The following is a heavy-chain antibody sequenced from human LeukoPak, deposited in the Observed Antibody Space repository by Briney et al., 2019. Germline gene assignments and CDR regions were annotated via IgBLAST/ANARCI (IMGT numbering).Heavy chain of an antibody. J-gene: IGHJ5*02. V-gene: IGHV3-23*01. Sequence: GGSLRLSCAASGFTFSSYAMSWVRQAPGKGLEWVSAISDSGGSTYYADSVKGRSTISRDNSRNTLYLQMNSLRAEDTAVYYCAKQDPSTSGWYPWGQGTLVTVSS. CDR3: AKQDPSTSGWYP. D-gene: IGHD6-19*01. CDR1: GFTFSSYA. CDR2: ISDSGGST.